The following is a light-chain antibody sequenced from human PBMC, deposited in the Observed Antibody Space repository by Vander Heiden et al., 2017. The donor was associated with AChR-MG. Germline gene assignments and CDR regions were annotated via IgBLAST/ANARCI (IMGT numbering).Light chain of an antibody. J-gene: IGKJ4*01. CDR3: QQNMNWPPIT. CDR1: QSITTN. Sequence: DIVTPQSPATLSVSPGETATHSCRASQSITTNLAWYQQKPGQAPRLLIYGASTRATGVPARFSGSGCGTEFTLTISSRRSEDFAVYFCQQNMNWPPITFGGGTKVQIK. CDR2: GAS. V-gene: IGKV3-15*01.